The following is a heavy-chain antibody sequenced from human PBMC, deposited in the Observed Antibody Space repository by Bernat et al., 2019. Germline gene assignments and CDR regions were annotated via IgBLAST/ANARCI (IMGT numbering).Heavy chain of an antibody. J-gene: IGHJ6*03. D-gene: IGHD2-2*01. CDR3: AKDSKGQYCSSTSCQRDYYYYYMDV. CDR2: ISGTGGTT. V-gene: IGHV3-23*01. Sequence: EVPLLESGGGLVQPGGSLRLPCAASGFTFNNYAMSWVRQAPGKGLEWVSAISGTGGTTYYAESVKGRFTISRDKFRNNLYLQMNSLRAGDTAVYYCAKDSKGQYCSSTSCQRDYYYYYMDVWGKGTTVTVSS. CDR1: GFTFNNYA.